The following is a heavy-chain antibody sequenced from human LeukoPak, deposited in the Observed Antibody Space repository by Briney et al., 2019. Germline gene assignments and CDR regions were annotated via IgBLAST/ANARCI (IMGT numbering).Heavy chain of an antibody. Sequence: GGSLRLSCAGSGFNFSSYAMTWVRQAPGRGLEWLGRIKGASDGGTTDLAAPVKGRFTMSRDDSKNTVYLQMDRLQTEDTAVHYCTTDLTWLFNFAYWGQGTLVTVSS. V-gene: IGHV3-15*01. CDR3: TTDLTWLFNFAY. J-gene: IGHJ4*02. CDR1: GFNFSSYA. D-gene: IGHD3-9*01. CDR2: IKGASDGGTT.